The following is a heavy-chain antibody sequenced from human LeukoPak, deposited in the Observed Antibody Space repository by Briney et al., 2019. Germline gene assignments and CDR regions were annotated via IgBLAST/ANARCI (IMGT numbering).Heavy chain of an antibody. J-gene: IGHJ5*02. V-gene: IGHV3-23*01. CDR2: ISVSGGGT. Sequence: PGGSLRLCCEASGFTVSNTYMTWVRQAPGMGLEWVSGISVSGGGTYYPDSVKGRFAISRDDSKNMVYLQLNSLTADDTAVYYCAVGFASGFDPWGQGTLVTVSS. D-gene: IGHD1-26*01. CDR3: AVGFASGFDP. CDR1: GFTVSNTY.